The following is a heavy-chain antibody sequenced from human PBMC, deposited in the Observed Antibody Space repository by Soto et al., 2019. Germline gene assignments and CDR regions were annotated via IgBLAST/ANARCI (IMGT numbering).Heavy chain of an antibody. V-gene: IGHV4-39*01. CDR1: GDSVSSSSYY. CDR3: AREVSSTKGMDV. Sequence: SETLSLTCTVSGDSVSSSSYYWGWIRQPPGRGLAWIASVYYTGNSFYNPSLKSRVALSVDISKHQFYLRLRSLTASDTAVYYCAREVSSTKGMDVWGQGTTVTVSS. CDR2: VYYTGNS. D-gene: IGHD2-2*01. J-gene: IGHJ6*02.